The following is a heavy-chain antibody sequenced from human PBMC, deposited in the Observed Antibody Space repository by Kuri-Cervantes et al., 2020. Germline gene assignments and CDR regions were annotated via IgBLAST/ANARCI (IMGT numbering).Heavy chain of an antibody. CDR1: GFTFSSYW. Sequence: GESLKISCAASGFTFSSYWMSWVRQAPGKGLEWVANIKQDGSEKYYVDSVKGRFAVSRDNARNSVYLHMNNVRVEDTAVYYCARHADYNLDYWGQGTLVTVSS. V-gene: IGHV3-7*01. CDR3: ARHADYNLDY. D-gene: IGHD4/OR15-4a*01. CDR2: IKQDGSEK. J-gene: IGHJ4*02.